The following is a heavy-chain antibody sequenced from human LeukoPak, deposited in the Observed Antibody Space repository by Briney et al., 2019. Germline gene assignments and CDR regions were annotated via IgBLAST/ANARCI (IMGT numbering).Heavy chain of an antibody. J-gene: IGHJ4*02. Sequence: SETLSLTCAVYGGSFSGYYWSWIRQPPGKGLEWIGEINHSGSTNYNPSLKGRVTISVDTSKNQFSLKLSSVTAADTAVYYCARAIRDGYNDRKIGHFDYWGQGTLVTVSS. CDR3: ARAIRDGYNDRKIGHFDY. CDR1: GGSFSGYY. V-gene: IGHV4-34*01. CDR2: INHSGST. D-gene: IGHD5-24*01.